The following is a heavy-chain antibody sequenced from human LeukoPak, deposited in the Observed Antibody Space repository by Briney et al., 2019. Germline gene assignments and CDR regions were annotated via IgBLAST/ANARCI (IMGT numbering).Heavy chain of an antibody. CDR2: VYSSGST. Sequence: TSETLSLTCTVSGGSLRHYHSSWIPHPPRRGLEGIGYVYSSGSTNYNPSLKSRVTISVDTSKNQLSLKLSSVTAADTAVYYCARGPTRYYFDYWGQGTLVSVSS. V-gene: IGHV4-59*01. CDR1: GGSLRHYH. CDR3: ARGPTRYYFDY. J-gene: IGHJ4*02.